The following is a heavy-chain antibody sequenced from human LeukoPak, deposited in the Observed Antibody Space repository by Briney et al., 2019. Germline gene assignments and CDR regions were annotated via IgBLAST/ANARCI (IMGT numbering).Heavy chain of an antibody. J-gene: IGHJ6*04. CDR2: IKSEGEGATT. CDR1: GFTIGTAW. CDR3: IAHFPYFYGFDV. V-gene: IGHV3-15*01. Sequence: GGSLRLSCVSSGFTIGTAWMSWVRQAPGKGLGWLGHIKSEGEGATTDYAAPAKGRFAISRDDSKNMIYLQMSSLKIDDTAIYYCIAHFPYFYGFDVWGKGTTVAVSS. D-gene: IGHD3-3*02.